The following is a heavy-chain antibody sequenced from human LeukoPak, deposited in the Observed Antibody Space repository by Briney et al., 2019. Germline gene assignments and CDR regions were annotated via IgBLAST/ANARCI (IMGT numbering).Heavy chain of an antibody. Sequence: PGRSLRLSCAASGFTFSSYAMHWVRQAPGKGLEWVAVISYDGSNNYYADSVKGRFTISRDNSKNTLYLQMNSLRAEDTAVYYCAREYYYHDSTGYYGYYFDYWGQGTLVTVSS. D-gene: IGHD3-22*01. CDR3: AREYYYHDSTGYYGYYFDY. CDR1: GFTFSSYA. J-gene: IGHJ4*02. CDR2: ISYDGSNN. V-gene: IGHV3-30*14.